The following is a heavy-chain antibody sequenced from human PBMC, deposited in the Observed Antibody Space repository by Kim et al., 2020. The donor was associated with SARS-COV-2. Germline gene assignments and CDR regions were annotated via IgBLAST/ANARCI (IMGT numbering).Heavy chain of an antibody. CDR2: IYYSGST. CDR3: ARLDLHGSGDY. D-gene: IGHD2-2*03. J-gene: IGHJ4*02. CDR1: GGSISSSSYY. Sequence: SETLSLTCTVSGGSISSSSYYWGWIRQPPGKGLEWIGSIYYSGSTYYNPSLKSRVTISVDTSKNQFSLKLSSVTAADTAVYYCARLDLHGSGDYWGQGTLVTVSS. V-gene: IGHV4-39*01.